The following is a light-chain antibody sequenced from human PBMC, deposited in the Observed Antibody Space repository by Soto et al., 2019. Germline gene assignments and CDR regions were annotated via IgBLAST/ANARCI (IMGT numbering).Light chain of an antibody. Sequence: EIVLTQSPGTLSLSPGDRATLSCRASQSVSNDYVAWVQQKPGQAPRLLIYGASTRATGIPARFSGSGSGTDFTLTVSSLQSEDFAVYYCQQYNNWPPITLGGGTKVDIK. CDR2: GAS. V-gene: IGKV3-15*01. CDR1: QSVSND. J-gene: IGKJ4*01. CDR3: QQYNNWPPIT.